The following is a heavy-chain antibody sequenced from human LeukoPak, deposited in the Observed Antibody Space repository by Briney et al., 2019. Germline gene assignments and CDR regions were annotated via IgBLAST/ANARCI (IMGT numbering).Heavy chain of an antibody. CDR2: MNQDGSEK. CDR3: ATYTHWVAGDV. CDR1: GFTFSESW. D-gene: IGHD3-16*01. J-gene: IGHJ6*02. Sequence: GGSLRLSCAASGFTFSESWMSWVRQAPGKGLEWVANMNQDGSEKDYVDPVKGRFTISRDNARESLYLQMSSLRAEDTAVYYCATYTHWVAGDVWGHGTTVTVSS. V-gene: IGHV3-7*01.